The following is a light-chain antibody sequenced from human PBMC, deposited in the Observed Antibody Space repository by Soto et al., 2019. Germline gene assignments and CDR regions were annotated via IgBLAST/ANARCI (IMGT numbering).Light chain of an antibody. J-gene: IGKJ1*01. Sequence: EIVLTQSPATLSVYPGERATLSCRASQSVTTNLAWYQQKPGQAPTLLIYGASTRATGIPARFSGSGSGTDFTLTISRLEPEDFAVYYCQQYGSSPETFGQGTNVDI. CDR3: QQYGSSPET. V-gene: IGKV3-20*01. CDR2: GAS. CDR1: QSVTTN.